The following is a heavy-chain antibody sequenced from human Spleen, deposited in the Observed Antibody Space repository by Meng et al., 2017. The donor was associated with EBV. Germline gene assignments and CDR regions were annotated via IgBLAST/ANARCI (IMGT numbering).Heavy chain of an antibody. D-gene: IGHD2-15*01. CDR1: RGSINIAGYY. CDR2: ISYIGKT. CDR3: ARDVGLDWFDP. V-gene: IGHV4-30-4*01. J-gene: IGHJ5*02. Sequence: VQLQESGPGLVKPSETLPLTCAVSRGSINIAGYYWSWIRQPPGKGLEWIGYISYIGKTLYNPSLKSRVTISRDTSKNQFSLNLSSVTAADTAVYYCARDVGLDWFDPWGQGTLVTVPS.